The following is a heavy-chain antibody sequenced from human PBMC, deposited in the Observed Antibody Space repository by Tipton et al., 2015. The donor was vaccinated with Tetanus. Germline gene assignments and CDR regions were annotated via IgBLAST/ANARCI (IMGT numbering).Heavy chain of an antibody. CDR3: VEGGWHDY. J-gene: IGHJ4*02. D-gene: IGHD2-15*01. Sequence: SLRLSCAAAGFTFGIYDMSWVRQAPGKGLEWVSTIRSSGDKTYYADSVKGRFTVSRDNSKNTLFLQMNSLRAEDSGVCHCVEGGWHDYWGQGTRVTVSS. CDR1: GFTFGIYD. V-gene: IGHV3-23*01. CDR2: IRSSGDKT.